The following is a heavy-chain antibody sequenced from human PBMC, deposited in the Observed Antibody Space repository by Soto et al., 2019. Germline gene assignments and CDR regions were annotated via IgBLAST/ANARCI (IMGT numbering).Heavy chain of an antibody. CDR3: ARSENGYMDV. CDR1: GGSFSGYY. CDR2: INHSGST. J-gene: IGHJ6*03. D-gene: IGHD1-1*01. Sequence: SETLSLTCAVYGGSFSGYYWSWIRQPPGKGLEWIGEINHSGSTNYNPSLKSRVTISVDTSKNQFSLKLSSVTAADTAVYYCARSENGYMDVWGKGTTVTVS. V-gene: IGHV4-34*01.